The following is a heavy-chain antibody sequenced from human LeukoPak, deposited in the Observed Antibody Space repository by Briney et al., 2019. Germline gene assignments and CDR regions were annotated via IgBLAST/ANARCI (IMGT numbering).Heavy chain of an antibody. CDR1: GFTFSDYY. J-gene: IGHJ2*01. CDR3: AREKVVIGLGRAGGPYRYFDL. CDR2: ISSSGSTI. V-gene: IGHV3-11*01. Sequence: KPGGSLRLSCAASGFTFSDYYMSWIRQAPGKGLEWVSYISSSGSTIYYADSVKGRFTISRDNAKNSLYLQMNSLRAEDTAVYYCAREKVVIGLGRAGGPYRYFDLWGRGTLVTVSS. D-gene: IGHD3-22*01.